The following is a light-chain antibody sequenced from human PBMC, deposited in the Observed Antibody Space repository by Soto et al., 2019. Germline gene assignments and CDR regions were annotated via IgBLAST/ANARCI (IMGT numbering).Light chain of an antibody. CDR1: QTITGTY. V-gene: IGKV3-15*01. CDR3: RPVHNFLPIP. J-gene: IGKJ5*01. CDR2: GAS. Sequence: TVMTQCTARLSASPGKRATLSCRAIQTITGTYLAWYQHKPVQVPRLLIYGASTRATGIPTRFSGSGCGTEFTLTISSLQSEDDAVRYCRPVHNFLPIPFGHG.